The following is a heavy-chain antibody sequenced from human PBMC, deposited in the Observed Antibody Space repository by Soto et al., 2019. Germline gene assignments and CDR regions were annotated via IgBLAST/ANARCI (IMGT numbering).Heavy chain of an antibody. CDR1: GGSISSSFYS. J-gene: IGHJ4*02. V-gene: IGHV4-30-2*01. CDR2: IYQSGST. D-gene: IGHD5-18*01. CDR3: ARERGGNTAMYFAY. Sequence: TSETLSLTCAVSGGSISSSFYSWCWIRQPPGEALEWIGYIYQSGSTHYNPSLESRATISVDRSKNQFSLRLSSVTAADTAVYYCARERGGNTAMYFAYWGQGIKVTVSS.